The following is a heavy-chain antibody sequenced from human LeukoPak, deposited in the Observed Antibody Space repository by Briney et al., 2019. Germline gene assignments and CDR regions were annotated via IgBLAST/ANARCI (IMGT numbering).Heavy chain of an antibody. CDR3: ARLAYCSNDVCYSNYYYSMDV. CDR2: IYPDDSDT. Sequence: GESLKIASKGSGYTFSSYWIGWVRRMPGKGLEWMGIIYPDDSDTRYSPSFQGQVTISADKSISTAYLQWSSLKASDTAMYYCARLAYCSNDVCYSNYYYSMDVWGKGTTVTVSS. CDR1: GYTFSSYW. D-gene: IGHD2-8*01. J-gene: IGHJ6*03. V-gene: IGHV5-51*01.